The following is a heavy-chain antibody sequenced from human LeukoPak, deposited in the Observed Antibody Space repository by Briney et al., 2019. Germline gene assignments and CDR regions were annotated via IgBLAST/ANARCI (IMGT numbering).Heavy chain of an antibody. D-gene: IGHD1-26*01. CDR3: ARLLRYYYYYMDV. Sequence: SETLSLTCTVSGGSINSGNNYWSWIRQPAGKGLEWIGRIYSSGTTTYNPSLKSRVTISVDTSKNQFSLKLSSVTAADTAVYYCARLLRYYYYYMDVWGKGTTVTISS. CDR1: GGSINSGNNY. J-gene: IGHJ6*03. CDR2: IYSSGTT. V-gene: IGHV4-61*02.